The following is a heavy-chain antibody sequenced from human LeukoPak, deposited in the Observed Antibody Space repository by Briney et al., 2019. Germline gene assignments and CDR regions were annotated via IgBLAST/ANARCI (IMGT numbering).Heavy chain of an antibody. Sequence: GGSLRLSCAASGFIFGQYDMIWVRQGPGKGLEWVSSIMSSGDTYYADSVQGRFTTSRDTSRSTVFLQMNSLRVEDTAVYYCTRNGGGLGYWGQGTLVTVSS. J-gene: IGHJ4*02. CDR1: GFIFGQYD. CDR2: IMSSGDT. CDR3: TRNGGGLGY. V-gene: IGHV3-23*01. D-gene: IGHD3-16*01.